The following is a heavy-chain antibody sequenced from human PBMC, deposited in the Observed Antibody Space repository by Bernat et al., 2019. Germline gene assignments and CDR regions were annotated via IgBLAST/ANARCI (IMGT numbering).Heavy chain of an antibody. Sequence: QVQLQESGPGLVKPSETLSLTCTVSGGSISSYYWSWIRQPPGKGLEWIGSIYYSGSTYYNPSLKSRVTISVDTSKNQFSLKLSSVTAADTAVYYCARHDYYGSGSVDYWGQGTLVTVSS. CDR3: ARHDYYGSGSVDY. CDR1: GGSISSYY. CDR2: IYYSGST. J-gene: IGHJ4*02. V-gene: IGHV4-59*05. D-gene: IGHD3-10*01.